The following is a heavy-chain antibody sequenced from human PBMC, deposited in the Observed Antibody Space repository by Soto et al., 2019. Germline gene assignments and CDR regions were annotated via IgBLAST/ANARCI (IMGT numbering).Heavy chain of an antibody. Sequence: QVQLQESGPGLVKPSETLSLTCTVSGASISSYFWNWIRQSPGKGLEYIGYIYYSGTTYYNPSLRXRXTFXVDTSKKQFSLKLSSVTAADTAVYYCGAYDSGGYIWGQGTLVSVSS. CDR1: GASISSYF. D-gene: IGHD3-22*01. V-gene: IGHV4-59*08. CDR3: GAYDSGGYI. J-gene: IGHJ4*02. CDR2: IYYSGTT.